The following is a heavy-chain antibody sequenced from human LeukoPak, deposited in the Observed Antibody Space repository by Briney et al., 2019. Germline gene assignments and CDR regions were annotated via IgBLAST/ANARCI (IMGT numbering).Heavy chain of an antibody. J-gene: IGHJ4*02. CDR2: IYYSGST. V-gene: IGHV4-59*01. CDR3: ARGANYDSSGYCFDY. Sequence: PSETLSLTCTVSGGSISSYYWSWIRQPPGKGLEWIGYIYYSGSTNYNPSLKSRVTISVDTSKNQFFLKLSSVTAADTAVYYCARGANYDSSGYCFDYWGQGTLVTVSS. CDR1: GGSISSYY. D-gene: IGHD3-22*01.